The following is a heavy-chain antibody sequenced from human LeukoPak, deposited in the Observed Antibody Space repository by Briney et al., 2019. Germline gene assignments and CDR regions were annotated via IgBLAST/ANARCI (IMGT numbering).Heavy chain of an antibody. CDR2: INHSGST. J-gene: IGHJ4*02. D-gene: IGHD3-22*01. V-gene: IGHV4-34*01. Sequence: SETLSLTCAVYGGSFSGYYWSWIRQPPGQGLEWIGEINHSGSTNYNPSLKSRVTISVDTSKNQFSLKLSSVTAADTAVYYCARGKGRRVVAFDYWGQGTLVTVSS. CDR1: GGSFSGYY. CDR3: ARGKGRRVVAFDY.